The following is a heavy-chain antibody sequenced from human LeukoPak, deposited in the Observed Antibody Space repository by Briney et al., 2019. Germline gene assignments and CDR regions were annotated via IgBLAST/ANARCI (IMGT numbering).Heavy chain of an antibody. CDR1: GFTFSSYE. V-gene: IGHV3-48*03. D-gene: IGHD6-19*01. Sequence: AGGSLRLSCAASGFTFSSYEMSWVRQAPGKGLEWVSYISSSGSTIYYADSVKGRFTISRDNAKNSLYLQMNSLRAEDTAVYYCARDLGYSSGPNYWGQGTRVTVSS. J-gene: IGHJ4*02. CDR3: ARDLGYSSGPNY. CDR2: ISSSGSTI.